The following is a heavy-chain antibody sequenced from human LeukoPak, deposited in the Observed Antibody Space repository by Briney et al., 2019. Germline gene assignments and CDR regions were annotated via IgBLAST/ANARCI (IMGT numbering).Heavy chain of an antibody. V-gene: IGHV4-34*01. CDR3: VRVRTGTSCYDY. J-gene: IGHJ4*02. CDR2: INHSGST. CDR1: GGSFSGYY. Sequence: SETLSLTCAVYGGSFSGYYWSWIRQPPGKGLEWIGEINHSGSTNYNPSLKSRVTISVDTSKNQFSLKLSSVTAADTAVYYCVRVRTGTSCYDYWGQGTLVTVSP. D-gene: IGHD2-2*01.